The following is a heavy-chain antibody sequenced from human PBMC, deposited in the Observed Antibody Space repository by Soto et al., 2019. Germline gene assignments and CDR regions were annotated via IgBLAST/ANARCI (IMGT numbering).Heavy chain of an antibody. CDR1: GFTFSSYG. V-gene: IGHV3-30*18. Sequence: PGGSLRLSCGASGFTFSSYGMHWVRQAPGKGLEWVAVISYDGSNKYYADSVKGRFTISRDNSKNTLYLQMNSLRAEDTAVYYCAKPLLYCSGGRCHPGDTYYGMDVWGQGTTVTVYS. J-gene: IGHJ6*02. D-gene: IGHD2-15*01. CDR2: ISYDGSNK. CDR3: AKPLLYCSGGRCHPGDTYYGMDV.